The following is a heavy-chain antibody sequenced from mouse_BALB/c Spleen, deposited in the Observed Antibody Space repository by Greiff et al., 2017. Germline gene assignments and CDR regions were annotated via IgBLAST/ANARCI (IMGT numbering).Heavy chain of an antibody. CDR3: TGDWAY. CDR2: IRLKSNNYAT. D-gene: IGHD4-1*01. CDR1: GFTFSNYW. V-gene: IGHV6-6*02. J-gene: IGHJ3*01. Sequence: DVMLVESGGGLVQPGGSMKLSCVASGFTFSNYWMNWVRQSPEKGLEWVAEIRLKSNNYATHYAESVKGRFTISRDDSKSSVYLQMNNLRAEDTGIYYCTGDWAYWGQGTLVTVSA.